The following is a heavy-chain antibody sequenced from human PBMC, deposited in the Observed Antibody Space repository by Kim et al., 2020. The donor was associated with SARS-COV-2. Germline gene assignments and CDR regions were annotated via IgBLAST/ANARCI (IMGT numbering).Heavy chain of an antibody. CDR2: IKEDGTEK. J-gene: IGHJ4*02. CDR1: GFTFSSYW. Sequence: GGSLRLSCTVSGFTFSSYWMSWARQAPGKGLEWVATIKEDGTEKYYVDSVKGRFTISRDNARNSMFMQMNSLRAEDTAVYYCAKGGGSLWGQGTLVTVS. CDR3: AKGGGSL. V-gene: IGHV3-7*01. D-gene: IGHD3-16*01.